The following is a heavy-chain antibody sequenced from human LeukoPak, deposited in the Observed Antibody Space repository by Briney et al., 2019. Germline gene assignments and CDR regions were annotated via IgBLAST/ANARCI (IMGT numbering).Heavy chain of an antibody. V-gene: IGHV1-69*05. CDR1: GGTFSSYA. CDR3: ASTMILTAPLGY. J-gene: IGHJ4*02. Sequence: ASVKVSYKASGGTFSSYAISWVRQAPGQGLEWMGGIIPIFGTANYAQKFQGRVTLTRDTSTNTVYMELSSLRSEDTAVYYCASTMILTAPLGYWGQGTLVTVSS. D-gene: IGHD3-22*01. CDR2: IIPIFGTA.